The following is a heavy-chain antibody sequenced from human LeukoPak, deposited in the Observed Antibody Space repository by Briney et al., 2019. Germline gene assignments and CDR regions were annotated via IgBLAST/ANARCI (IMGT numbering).Heavy chain of an antibody. D-gene: IGHD6-13*01. CDR2: IYYSGST. V-gene: IGHV4-31*03. CDR3: ARDAPGGEQQLVRWFDP. J-gene: IGHJ5*02. Sequence: SQTLSLTCTVSGGSISSGGYYWSWIRQHPGKGLEWIGYIYYSGSTYYNPSLKSRVTKSVDTSKNQFSLKLSSVTAADTAVYYCARDAPGGEQQLVRWFDPWGQGTLVTVSS. CDR1: GGSISSGGYY.